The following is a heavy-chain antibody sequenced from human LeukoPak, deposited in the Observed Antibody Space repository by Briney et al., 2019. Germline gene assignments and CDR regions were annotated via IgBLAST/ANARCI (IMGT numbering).Heavy chain of an antibody. CDR2: ICPDGTVT. CDR3: VRDFRSADY. V-gene: IGHV3-74*01. CDR1: GFTFSTYC. J-gene: IGHJ4*02. Sequence: GGSLRLSCAASGFTFSTYCMHWVRQAPGKGPMWVSRICPDGTVTNYADSVKARFIISRDNARNTVYLQMNSLRVKDTAVYYCVRDFRSADYWGQGTLVTVSS.